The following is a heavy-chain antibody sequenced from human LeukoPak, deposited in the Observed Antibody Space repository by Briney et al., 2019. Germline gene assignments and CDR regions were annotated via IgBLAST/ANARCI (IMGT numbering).Heavy chain of an antibody. CDR1: GGSISSGSYY. CDR3: ARERLLTGYSYFDY. CDR2: IYTSGST. V-gene: IGHV4-61*02. Sequence: PSETLSLTCTVSGGSISSGSYYWSWIRQPAGKGLEWIGRIYTSGSTNYNPSLKGRVTISVDTSKNQFSLKLSSVTAADTAVYYCARERLLTGYSYFDYWGQGTLVTVSS. D-gene: IGHD3-9*01. J-gene: IGHJ4*02.